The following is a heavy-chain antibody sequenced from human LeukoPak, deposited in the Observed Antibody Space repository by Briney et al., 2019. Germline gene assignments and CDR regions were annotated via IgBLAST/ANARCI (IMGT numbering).Heavy chain of an antibody. CDR2: INPNSGGT. V-gene: IGHV1-2*02. D-gene: IGHD6-13*01. Sequence: GASVKVSCKASGYTFTVYYMHWVRQAPGQGREWMGWINPNSGGTNYTQKFQGRVTMTRHTSISTAYMELSRLRSDDTAVYYCARDWGGSGIAAAGTGYWGQGTLVTVSS. CDR1: GYTFTVYY. J-gene: IGHJ4*02. CDR3: ARDWGGSGIAAAGTGY.